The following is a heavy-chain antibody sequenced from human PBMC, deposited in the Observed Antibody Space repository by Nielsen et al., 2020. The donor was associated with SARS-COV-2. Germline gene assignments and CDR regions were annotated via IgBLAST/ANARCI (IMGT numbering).Heavy chain of an antibody. Sequence: GESLKISCAASGFTFSTYVMTWVRQAPGKGLEWVSAISGSGGSTYYADSVKGRFTISRDNSKNTLYLQMNSLGAEDTAVYYCATSRSQEGYYGMDVWGQGTTVTVSS. CDR1: GFTFSTYV. CDR3: ATSRSQEGYYGMDV. CDR2: ISGSGGST. D-gene: IGHD1-26*01. V-gene: IGHV3-23*01. J-gene: IGHJ6*02.